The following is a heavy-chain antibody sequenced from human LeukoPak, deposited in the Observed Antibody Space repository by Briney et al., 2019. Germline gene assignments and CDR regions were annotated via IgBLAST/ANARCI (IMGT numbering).Heavy chain of an antibody. Sequence: GGSLRLSCAASGFSFSSYEMNWVRQAPGKGLEWVSYIGSTTNSIYYADSVKGRFTISRDNAKRSLHLQMNSLRAEDTAVYYCARDEYSGLYYYMDVWGKGTTVTVSS. J-gene: IGHJ6*03. CDR2: IGSTTNSI. CDR1: GFSFSSYE. D-gene: IGHD5-12*01. V-gene: IGHV3-48*03. CDR3: ARDEYSGLYYYMDV.